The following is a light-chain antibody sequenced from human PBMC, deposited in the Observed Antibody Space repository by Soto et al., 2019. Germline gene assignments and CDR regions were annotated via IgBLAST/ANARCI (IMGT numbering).Light chain of an antibody. J-gene: IGLJ1*01. CDR1: SSDVGGYNY. Sequence: QSALTQPASVSGSPGQSITISCTGTSSDVGGYNYVSWYQQHPGKAPKLLINDVSNRPSGISDRFSGSKSGNTASLTISGLQAEDEADYYCRSYTSSTTNGFGTGTMVTVL. CDR2: DVS. V-gene: IGLV2-14*03. CDR3: RSYTSSTTNG.